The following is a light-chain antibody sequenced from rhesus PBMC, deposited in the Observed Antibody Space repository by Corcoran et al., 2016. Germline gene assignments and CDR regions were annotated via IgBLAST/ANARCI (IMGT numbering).Light chain of an antibody. V-gene: IGKV1-74*01. Sequence: DIQMTQSPSSLSASVGDRVTITCRASENVNNYLHWYQQKPGKAPKLLIYKASTLQSGVPSRFSGSGSGTDFPLTISSLQPEDFATYYCQHSYGTPHSFGQGTKVEIK. J-gene: IGKJ2*01. CDR1: ENVNNY. CDR2: KAS. CDR3: QHSYGTPHS.